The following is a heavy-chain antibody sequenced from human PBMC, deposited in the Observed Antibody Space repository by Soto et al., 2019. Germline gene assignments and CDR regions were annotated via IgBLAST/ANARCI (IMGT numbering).Heavy chain of an antibody. D-gene: IGHD6-13*01. J-gene: IGHJ6*02. CDR2: ISAYNGNT. CDR1: GYTFTSYG. Sequence: ASVKVSCKASGYTFTSYGISWVRQAPGQGLEWMGWISAYNGNTNYAQKLQGRVTMTTDTSTSTAYMELRSLRSDDTAVYYCAREEYSSSWYTPTLYYYYGMDVWGQGTTVTVSS. V-gene: IGHV1-18*01. CDR3: AREEYSSSWYTPTLYYYYGMDV.